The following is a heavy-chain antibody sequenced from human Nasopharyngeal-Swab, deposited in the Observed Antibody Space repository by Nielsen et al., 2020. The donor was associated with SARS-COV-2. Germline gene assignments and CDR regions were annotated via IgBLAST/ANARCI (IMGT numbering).Heavy chain of an antibody. J-gene: IGHJ6*03. CDR2: IYSSGSS. D-gene: IGHD4-11*01. CDR3: ARLRATVTTSYYYYYMDV. V-gene: IGHV4-39*01. Sequence: WIRQPPGKGLEWIGSIYSSGSSYYNPSLESRVTISVDTSKNQFSLKLSSVTAADTAVYYCARLRATVTTSYYYYYMDVWGKGTTVTVSS.